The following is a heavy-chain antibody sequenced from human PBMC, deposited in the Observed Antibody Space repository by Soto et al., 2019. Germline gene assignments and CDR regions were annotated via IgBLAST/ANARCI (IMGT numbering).Heavy chain of an antibody. V-gene: IGHV3-30*18. Sequence: QVQLVESGGGVVQPGRSLRLSCAASGFTFSSYGMHWVRQAPGKGLEWVAVISYDGSNKYYADSVKGRFTISRDNSKNTLYLQMNSLRAEDTAEYYCAKGVLEWLLQSDCIDVWGQGTTVHVSS. CDR2: ISYDGSNK. J-gene: IGHJ6*02. CDR1: GFTFSSYG. CDR3: AKGVLEWLLQSDCIDV. D-gene: IGHD3-3*01.